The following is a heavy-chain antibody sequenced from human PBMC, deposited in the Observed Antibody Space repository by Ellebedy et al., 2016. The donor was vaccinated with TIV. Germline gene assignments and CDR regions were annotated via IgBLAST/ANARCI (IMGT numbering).Heavy chain of an antibody. CDR3: TRAYCGGDCYWGGY. CDR2: IRNKAYGGTT. Sequence: GESLKISCAASGFTFSDHYMDWVRQAPGKGLEWVGFIRNKAYGGTTEYAASVKGRFTISRDDSKSIAYLQMNSLKTEDTAVYYCTRAYCGGDCYWGGYWGQGTLVTVSS. J-gene: IGHJ4*02. D-gene: IGHD2-21*02. CDR1: GFTFSDHY. V-gene: IGHV3-49*04.